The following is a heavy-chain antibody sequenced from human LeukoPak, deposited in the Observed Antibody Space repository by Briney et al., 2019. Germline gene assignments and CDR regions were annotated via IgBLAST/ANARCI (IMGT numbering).Heavy chain of an antibody. CDR1: GGSISSSNW. CDR2: IYHSGST. V-gene: IGHV4-4*02. D-gene: IGHD4-17*01. Sequence: SETLSLTCAVSGGSISSSNWWSWVRQPPGKGLEWIVEIYHSGSTNYNPSLKSRVTISVDKSKNQFSLKLSSVTAADTAVYYCARGFGNGEDYFDYWGQGTLVTVSS. J-gene: IGHJ4*02. CDR3: ARGFGNGEDYFDY.